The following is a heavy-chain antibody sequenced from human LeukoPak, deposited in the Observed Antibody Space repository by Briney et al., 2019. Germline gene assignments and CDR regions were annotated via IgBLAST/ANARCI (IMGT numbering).Heavy chain of an antibody. CDR1: GGSTSSSISG. CDR3: ARTGTATRAFD. V-gene: IGHV4-39*01. J-gene: IGHJ4*01. Sequence: PSETLSLTCTVSGGSTSSSISGCGWIRQPPGKGLEWIGSIYYSGSTYYNPSLKSRVTISVDTSKNQFSLKLSSVTAADTAVYYCARTGTATRAFD. D-gene: IGHD6-6*01. CDR2: IYYSGST.